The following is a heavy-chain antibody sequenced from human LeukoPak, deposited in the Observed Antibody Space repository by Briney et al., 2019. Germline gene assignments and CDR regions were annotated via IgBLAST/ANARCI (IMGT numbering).Heavy chain of an antibody. D-gene: IGHD2-2*02. Sequence: GGSLRLSCAASGFTFSSYWMSWVRQAPGKGLEWVANIKQDGSEKYYVDSVKGRFTISRDNAKNSLYLQMNSLRAEDTAVYYCARVWCSSTSCYSTPPDYMDVWGKGTTVTASS. V-gene: IGHV3-7*01. J-gene: IGHJ6*03. CDR1: GFTFSSYW. CDR3: ARVWCSSTSCYSTPPDYMDV. CDR2: IKQDGSEK.